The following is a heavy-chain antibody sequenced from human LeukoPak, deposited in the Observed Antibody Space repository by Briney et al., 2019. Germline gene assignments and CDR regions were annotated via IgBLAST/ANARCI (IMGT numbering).Heavy chain of an antibody. Sequence: PGGSLRLSCAASGFTFSDYFMNWVRQAPGKGLEWVSYISSSGSDTTYADSVRGRFTVSRDNAKNSLYLQMNSLRAEDTALYYCAKDFGSGFDYWGQGTLVTVSS. V-gene: IGHV3-11*05. CDR2: ISSSGSDT. D-gene: IGHD6-19*01. CDR1: GFTFSDYF. CDR3: AKDFGSGFDY. J-gene: IGHJ4*02.